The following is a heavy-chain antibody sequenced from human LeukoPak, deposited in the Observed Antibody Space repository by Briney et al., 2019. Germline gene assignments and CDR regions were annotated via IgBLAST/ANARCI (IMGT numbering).Heavy chain of an antibody. CDR3: ARDPGIGYCSGGSCYSSLNNWFDP. CDR1: GGSISRYY. Sequence: SETLSLTCTVSGGSISRYYWSWIRQPAGKGLEWIGRIYTSGSTNYNPSLKSRVTMSVDTSKNQFSLKLSSVTAADTAVYYCARDPGIGYCSGGSCYSSLNNWFDPRGQGTLVTVSS. D-gene: IGHD2-15*01. J-gene: IGHJ5*02. V-gene: IGHV4-4*07. CDR2: IYTSGST.